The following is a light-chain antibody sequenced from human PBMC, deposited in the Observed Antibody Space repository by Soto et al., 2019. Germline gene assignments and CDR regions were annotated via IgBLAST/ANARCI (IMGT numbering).Light chain of an antibody. V-gene: IGLV2-14*01. J-gene: IGLJ1*01. CDR2: DVS. Sequence: QSALTQPASVSGSPGQSITISCTGTSNDDIGHNYVSWYQQHPGNAPKLMIYDVSNRPSGVSNRFSGSKSGNTASLTISGLQAEDEADYYCSSYTSSSTLPYVFGTGTKVTVL. CDR3: SSYTSSSTLPYV. CDR1: SNDDIGHNY.